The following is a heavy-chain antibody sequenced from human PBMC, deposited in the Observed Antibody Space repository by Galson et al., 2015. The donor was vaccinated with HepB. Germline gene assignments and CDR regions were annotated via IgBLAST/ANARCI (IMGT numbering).Heavy chain of an antibody. CDR2: ISSNGGST. CDR1: GFTFSSYA. J-gene: IGHJ3*02. Sequence: SLRLSCAASGFTFSSYAMQWVRQAPGKGLEYVSAISSNGGSTYYADSVKGRFTISRDNSKNTLYLQMSSLRAEDTAVYYCVKDGPSSGYSDSDIWGQGTMVTVSS. V-gene: IGHV3-64D*06. CDR3: VKDGPSSGYSDSDI. D-gene: IGHD3-22*01.